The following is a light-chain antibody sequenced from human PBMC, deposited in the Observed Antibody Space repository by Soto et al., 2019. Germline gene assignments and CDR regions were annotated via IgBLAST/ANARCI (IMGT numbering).Light chain of an antibody. CDR3: QRFNNYPWT. Sequence: AIQLTQSPSSLSASVGDRVTITCRASQGISSALAWYQQKPGKAPKLLIYDASSLESGVPSRFSGSGSGTDFTLTISSLQPEDFATYYCQRFNNYPWTFGQGTKVDIK. J-gene: IGKJ1*01. CDR1: QGISSA. V-gene: IGKV1D-13*01. CDR2: DAS.